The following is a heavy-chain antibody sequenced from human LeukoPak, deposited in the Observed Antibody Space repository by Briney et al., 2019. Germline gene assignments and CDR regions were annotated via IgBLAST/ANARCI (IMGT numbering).Heavy chain of an antibody. CDR1: GYTFTSYD. Sequence: ASVMVSCKASGYTFTSYDINWVRQATGQGLEWMGWMNPNSGNTGYAQKFQGRVTMTRNTSISTAYMELSSLRSEDTAVYYCAGEDSSGYSFDYWGQGTLVTVSS. CDR2: MNPNSGNT. CDR3: AGEDSSGYSFDY. D-gene: IGHD3-22*01. V-gene: IGHV1-8*01. J-gene: IGHJ4*02.